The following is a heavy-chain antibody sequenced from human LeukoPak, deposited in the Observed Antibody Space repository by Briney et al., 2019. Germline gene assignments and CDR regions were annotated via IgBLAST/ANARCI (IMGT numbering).Heavy chain of an antibody. V-gene: IGHV3-21*01. CDR3: ARAPGGGSYPSPDY. J-gene: IGHJ4*02. Sequence: GGSLRLSCAASAFSFSSYSMNWVRQAPGKGLEWVSSISSSSSYIYYADSVKGRFTISRDNAKNSLYLQMNSLRAEDTAVYYCARAPGGGSYPSPDYWGQGTLVTVSS. D-gene: IGHD1-26*01. CDR2: ISSSSSYI. CDR1: AFSFSSYS.